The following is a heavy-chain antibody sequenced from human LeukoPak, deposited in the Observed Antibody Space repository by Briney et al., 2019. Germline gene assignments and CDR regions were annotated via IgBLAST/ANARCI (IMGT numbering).Heavy chain of an antibody. CDR3: ARDRGMVTTYPSDY. V-gene: IGHV1-2*02. CDR1: GYTFTGYY. Sequence: RASVKVSCKASGYTFTGYYMHWVRQAPGQGLEWMGWINPNSGGTNYAQKFQGRVTMTRDTSISTAYMELSRLRSDDTAVYYCARDRGMVTTYPSDYWGQGTLVTVSS. CDR2: INPNSGGT. D-gene: IGHD4-17*01. J-gene: IGHJ4*02.